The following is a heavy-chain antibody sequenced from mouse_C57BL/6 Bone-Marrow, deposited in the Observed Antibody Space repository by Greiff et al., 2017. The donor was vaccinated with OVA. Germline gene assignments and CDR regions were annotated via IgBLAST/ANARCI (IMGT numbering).Heavy chain of an antibody. Sequence: EVQRVESGGGLVQPKGSLKLSCAASGFSFNTYAMNWVRQAPGKGLEWVARIRSKSNNYATYYADSVKDRFTISRDDSESMLYLQMNNLKTEDTAMYYCVRHPYGSSYDYAMDYWGQGTSVTVSS. V-gene: IGHV10-1*01. CDR1: GFSFNTYA. D-gene: IGHD1-1*01. CDR3: VRHPYGSSYDYAMDY. J-gene: IGHJ4*01. CDR2: IRSKSNNYAT.